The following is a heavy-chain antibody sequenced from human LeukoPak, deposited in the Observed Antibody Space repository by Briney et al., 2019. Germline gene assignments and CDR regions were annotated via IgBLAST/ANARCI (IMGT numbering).Heavy chain of an antibody. Sequence: GGSLRLSCAASGFTFSSYSMNWVRQAPGKGLEWVSAISGSGGSTYYADSVKGRFTISRDNSKNTLYLQMNSLRAEDTAVYYCAKDVSGPTTYYDFWSGSYGMDVWGQGTTVTVSS. CDR2: ISGSGGST. CDR1: GFTFSSYS. CDR3: AKDVSGPTTYYDFWSGSYGMDV. D-gene: IGHD3-3*01. V-gene: IGHV3-23*01. J-gene: IGHJ6*02.